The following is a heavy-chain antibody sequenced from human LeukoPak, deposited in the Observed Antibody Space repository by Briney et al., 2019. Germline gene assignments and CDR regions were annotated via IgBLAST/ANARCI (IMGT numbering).Heavy chain of an antibody. V-gene: IGHV4-61*02. J-gene: IGHJ4*02. CDR1: GASIASGSYH. Sequence: SQTLSLTCALSGASIASGSYHWSWIRQPAGKGLEWIGRIYTSGSTNYNPSLKSRVTISVDTSKNQFSLKLSSVTAADTAVYYFARGLYYYDSSGYLYYFDYWGQGTLVTVSS. CDR2: IYTSGST. D-gene: IGHD3-22*01. CDR3: ARGLYYYDSSGYLYYFDY.